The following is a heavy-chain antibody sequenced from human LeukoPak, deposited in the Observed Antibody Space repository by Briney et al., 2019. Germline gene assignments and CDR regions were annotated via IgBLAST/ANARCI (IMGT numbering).Heavy chain of an antibody. CDR2: ISGDGIST. V-gene: IGHV3-43*02. CDR3: AKDVRHSIAVAGGEFNWFDP. D-gene: IGHD6-19*01. Sequence: GGSLRLSCAASGFTFDDYAMHWVRQAPGKGLEWVSLISGDGISTYYADSVKVRFTVSRDNSKNSLYLQMTSLRTEDTALYFCAKDVRHSIAVAGGEFNWFDPWGQGTLVTVSS. CDR1: GFTFDDYA. J-gene: IGHJ5*02.